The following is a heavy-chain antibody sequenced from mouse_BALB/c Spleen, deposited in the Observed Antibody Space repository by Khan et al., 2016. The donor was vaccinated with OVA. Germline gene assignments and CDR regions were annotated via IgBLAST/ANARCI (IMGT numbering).Heavy chain of an antibody. CDR3: ARKSTRASY. CDR1: GYTFTTYW. CDR2: IDPSSGYT. V-gene: IGHV1-7*01. Sequence: QVQLQQSGAELAKPGASVKMSCKASGYTFTTYWMHWVKQRPGQGLEWIGYIDPSSGYTKYNQKFKDKATLTADKSSSTAYMQLSSLTSEDSAVYYCARKSTRASYWGQGTTLTVSS. D-gene: IGHD3-1*01. J-gene: IGHJ2*01.